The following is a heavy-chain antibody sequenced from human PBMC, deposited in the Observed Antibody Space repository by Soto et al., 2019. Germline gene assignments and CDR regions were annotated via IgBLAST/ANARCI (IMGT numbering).Heavy chain of an antibody. V-gene: IGHV3-64D*08. CDR1: GFTFSSYA. Sequence: GGSLRLSCSASGFTFSSYAMHWVRQAPGKGLEYVSAISSNGGSTYYADSVKGRFTISRDNSKNTLYLQMSSLRAEDTAVYYCVKLSNYVFSGSRYYYGMDVWGQGTTVTVSS. J-gene: IGHJ6*02. CDR2: ISSNGGST. D-gene: IGHD4-4*01. CDR3: VKLSNYVFSGSRYYYGMDV.